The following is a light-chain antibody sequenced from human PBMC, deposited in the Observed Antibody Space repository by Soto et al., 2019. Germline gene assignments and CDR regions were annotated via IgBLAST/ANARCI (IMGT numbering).Light chain of an antibody. Sequence: QSALTQPASVSASPGQSITISCTGTISDVGGYDLVSWYQQRPGKAPKLMIYEGNKRPSGVSNRFSGSKSGNTASLTISGLQAEDEADYYCVSYISSGIVVFGGGTKLTVL. CDR3: VSYISSGIVV. V-gene: IGLV2-14*02. CDR2: EGN. J-gene: IGLJ2*01. CDR1: ISDVGGYDL.